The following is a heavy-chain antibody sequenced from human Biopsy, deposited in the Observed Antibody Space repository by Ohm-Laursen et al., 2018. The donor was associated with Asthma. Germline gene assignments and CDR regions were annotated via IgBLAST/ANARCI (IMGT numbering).Heavy chain of an antibody. J-gene: IGHJ4*02. CDR1: GFAVSRDH. Sequence: SLRLFCTASGFAVSRDHMFWVRQAPGKGLEWVSVIYSGGTSHTADSVRGRFTISRDYSKNTLYLQMHSLRAKDTAVYYCARGDSSNWSHYYFDYWGQGTLVTVSS. V-gene: IGHV3-53*01. CDR3: ARGDSSNWSHYYFDY. D-gene: IGHD3-22*01. CDR2: IYSGGTS.